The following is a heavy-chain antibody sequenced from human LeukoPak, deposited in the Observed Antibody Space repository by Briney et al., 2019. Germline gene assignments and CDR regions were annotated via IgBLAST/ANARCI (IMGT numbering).Heavy chain of an antibody. Sequence: QPGGSLRLSCAASGFTFSSYAMSWVRQAPGKGLEWVSAIGGSGGSTYYADSVKGRFTISRDSSKNTLYLQMNSLRAEDTAVYYCAKDPSYGDYVPLGFDPWGQGTLVTVSS. CDR3: AKDPSYGDYVPLGFDP. CDR2: IGGSGGST. J-gene: IGHJ5*02. D-gene: IGHD4-17*01. V-gene: IGHV3-23*01. CDR1: GFTFSSYA.